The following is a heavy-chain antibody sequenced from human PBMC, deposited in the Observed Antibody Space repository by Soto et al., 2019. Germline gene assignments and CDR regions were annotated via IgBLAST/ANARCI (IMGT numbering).Heavy chain of an antibody. D-gene: IGHD1-26*01. Sequence: QVQLVESGGGVVQPGRSLRLSCAASGFTFSSYGMHWVRQAPGKVLEWVAVIWYDGSNKYYADSVKGRFTISRDNSKNTVYLQMNSLRAEDTAVYYCARDEVGATPGNWGQGTLVTVSS. V-gene: IGHV3-33*01. CDR1: GFTFSSYG. J-gene: IGHJ4*02. CDR2: IWYDGSNK. CDR3: ARDEVGATPGN.